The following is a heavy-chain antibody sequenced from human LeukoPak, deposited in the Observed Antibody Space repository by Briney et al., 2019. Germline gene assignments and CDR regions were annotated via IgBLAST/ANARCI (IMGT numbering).Heavy chain of an antibody. D-gene: IGHD3-3*01. CDR3: ARDPYLGPFDY. Sequence: SLRLSCAASGFTLSSYWMHWVRQAPGKGLVWVSRIKSDGSSTSYADSVKGRFTISRDNAKNTLYLQMNSLRAEDTAVYYCARDPYLGPFDYWGQGTLVTVSS. V-gene: IGHV3-74*01. CDR1: GFTLSSYW. CDR2: IKSDGSST. J-gene: IGHJ4*01.